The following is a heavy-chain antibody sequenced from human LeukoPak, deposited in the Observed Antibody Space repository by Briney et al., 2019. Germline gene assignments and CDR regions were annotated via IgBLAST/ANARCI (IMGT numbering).Heavy chain of an antibody. Sequence: GGSLRLSCAASGFTVSSNYMSWVRQAPGKGLEWVAFIRYDGSNKYYADSVKGRFTISRDNSKNTLYLQMNSLRAEDTAVYYCAKVPVPAAPLYYYYYMDVWGKGTTVTVSS. CDR2: IRYDGSNK. D-gene: IGHD2-2*01. CDR3: AKVPVPAAPLYYYYYMDV. V-gene: IGHV3-30*02. J-gene: IGHJ6*03. CDR1: GFTVSSNY.